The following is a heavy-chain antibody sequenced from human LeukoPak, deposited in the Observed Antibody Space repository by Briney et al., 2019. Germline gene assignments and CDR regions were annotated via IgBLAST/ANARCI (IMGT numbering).Heavy chain of an antibody. V-gene: IGHV3-30*18. Sequence: PGGSLRLSCAASGFTFSSYGMHWVRQAPGKGLEWVAVISYDGSNKYYADSVKGRFTISRDNSKSTLYLQMNSLRAEDTAVYYCAKFSSAGAVVGRGWFDPWGQGTLVTVSS. J-gene: IGHJ5*02. CDR1: GFTFSSYG. CDR3: AKFSSAGAVVGRGWFDP. D-gene: IGHD1-26*01. CDR2: ISYDGSNK.